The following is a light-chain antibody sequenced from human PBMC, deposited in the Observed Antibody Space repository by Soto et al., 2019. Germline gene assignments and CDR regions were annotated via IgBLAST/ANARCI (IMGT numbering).Light chain of an antibody. J-gene: IGLJ1*01. CDR2: EVT. Sequence: QSVLTQPPSASWSPGQSLTISCTGTNSDVGRYKFVSWYQQHPGKAPKLIIYEVTQRPSGVPDRFSASKSGNTASLTVSGLQAEDEADYYCSSYAGSKMGVFGTGTKVTVL. CDR1: NSDVGRYKF. CDR3: SSYAGSKMGV. V-gene: IGLV2-8*01.